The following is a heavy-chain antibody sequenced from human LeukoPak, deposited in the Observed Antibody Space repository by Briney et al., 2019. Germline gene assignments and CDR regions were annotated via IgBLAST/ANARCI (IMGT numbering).Heavy chain of an antibody. D-gene: IGHD4-17*01. CDR1: GGSISSYY. CDR3: AKDQRDGDYGNFDY. Sequence: SETLSLTCTVSGGSISSYYWSWIRQPPGKGLEWIGYIYYSGSTNYNPSLRSRVTISVDTSKNQFSLKLSSVTAADTAVYYCAKDQRDGDYGNFDYWGQGTLVTVSS. V-gene: IGHV4-59*12. J-gene: IGHJ4*02. CDR2: IYYSGST.